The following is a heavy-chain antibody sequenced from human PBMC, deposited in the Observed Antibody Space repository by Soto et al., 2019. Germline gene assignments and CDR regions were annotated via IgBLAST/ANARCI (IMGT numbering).Heavy chain of an antibody. CDR2: IKQDGTEK. Sequence: TGGSLRLSCAASGFTFGSYWMSWVRQAPGKGLEWVANIKQDGTEKYYVDSVKGRFTISGDNAKNSLYLRMNSLRAEDTAVYYCARFATSPFDYWYFDLWGRGALVTVSS. V-gene: IGHV3-7*03. CDR1: GFTFGSYW. J-gene: IGHJ2*01. CDR3: ARFATSPFDYWYFDL. D-gene: IGHD2-2*01.